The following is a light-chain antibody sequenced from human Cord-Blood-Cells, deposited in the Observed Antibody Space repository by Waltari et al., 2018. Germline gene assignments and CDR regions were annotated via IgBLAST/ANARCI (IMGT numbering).Light chain of an antibody. CDR3: CSYAGSYTYV. J-gene: IGLJ1*01. CDR1: SRDVGGYNY. Sequence: QSALTQPRSVSGSPGQSVTISCTGTSRDVGGYNYVSWYQQHPGKAPKLMIYDVSKRPSGLPDRFSGSKSGNTASLTISGLQAEDEADYYCCSYAGSYTYVFGTGTKVTVL. CDR2: DVS. V-gene: IGLV2-11*01.